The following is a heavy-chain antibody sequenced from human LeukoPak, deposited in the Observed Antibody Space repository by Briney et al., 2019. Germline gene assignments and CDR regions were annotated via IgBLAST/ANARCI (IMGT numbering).Heavy chain of an antibody. CDR3: ARSLMTTVVTPNYY. D-gene: IGHD4-23*01. CDR1: GYTFTSYG. V-gene: IGHV1-18*01. J-gene: IGHJ4*02. Sequence: ASVKVSCKASGYTFTSYGISWVRQAPGRGLEWMGWISAYNGNTNYAQKLQGRVTMTTDTSTSTAYMELRSLRSDDTAVYYCARSLMTTVVTPNYYWGQGTLVTVSS. CDR2: ISAYNGNT.